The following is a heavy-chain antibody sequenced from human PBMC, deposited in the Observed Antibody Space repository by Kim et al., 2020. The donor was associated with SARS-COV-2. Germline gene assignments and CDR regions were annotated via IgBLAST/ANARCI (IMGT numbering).Heavy chain of an antibody. CDR1: GFTFSSYA. Sequence: GGSLRLSCAASGFTFSSYAMSWVRQAPGKGLEWVSAISGSGGSTYYADSVKGRFTISRDNSKNTLYLQMNSLRAEDTAVYYCAKVFRAPKPIFRAPIDYWGQGTLVTVSS. V-gene: IGHV3-23*01. CDR2: ISGSGGST. D-gene: IGHD3-3*01. J-gene: IGHJ4*02. CDR3: AKVFRAPKPIFRAPIDY.